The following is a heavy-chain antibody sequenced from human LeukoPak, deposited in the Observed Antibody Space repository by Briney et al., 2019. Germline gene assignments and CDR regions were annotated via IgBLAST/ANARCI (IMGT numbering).Heavy chain of an antibody. CDR1: GFTFSSYW. CDR3: ARGLTGRGYSYGF. CDR2: IKEDGREK. J-gene: IGHJ4*02. D-gene: IGHD5-18*01. V-gene: IGHV3-7*01. Sequence: GGSLRLSCAASGFTFSSYWMSWVRQAPGKGLEWVANIKEDGREKYYVDSVKGRFTISRDDAKNSLYLQMNSLRAEDTAVYYCARGLTGRGYSYGFWGQGTLVTVSS.